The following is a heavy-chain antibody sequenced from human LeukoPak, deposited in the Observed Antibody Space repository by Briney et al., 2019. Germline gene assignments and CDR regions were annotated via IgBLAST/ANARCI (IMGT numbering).Heavy chain of an antibody. Sequence: PSETLSLTCAVYGGSFSGYYWSWIRQPPGKGLEWLGNTYYTGSTYYNPSLRSRVTMSVDTSKNQFSLKMSSVTAADTAVYYCARLSKGRYFDYIFDHWGQGTVVTVSS. CDR1: GGSFSGYY. CDR3: ARLSKGRYFDYIFDH. D-gene: IGHD3-9*01. V-gene: IGHV4-34*01. CDR2: TYYTGST. J-gene: IGHJ4*02.